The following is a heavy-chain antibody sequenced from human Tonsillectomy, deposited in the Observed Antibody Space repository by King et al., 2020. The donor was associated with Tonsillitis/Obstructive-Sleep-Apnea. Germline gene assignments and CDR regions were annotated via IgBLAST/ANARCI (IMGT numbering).Heavy chain of an antibody. Sequence: VQLQQWGAGLLKPSETLSLTCAVYGGSFSGYYWSWIRQPPGKGLEWIGEINHSGSTNYNPSLKSRVTISVDTSKNQFSRKLSSVTAADTAVYYCARERRSSGSYYNVGYYYYMDVWGKGTTVTVSS. CDR3: ARERRSSGSYYNVGYYYYMDV. V-gene: IGHV4-34*01. CDR2: INHSGST. J-gene: IGHJ6*03. CDR1: GGSFSGYY. D-gene: IGHD3-10*01.